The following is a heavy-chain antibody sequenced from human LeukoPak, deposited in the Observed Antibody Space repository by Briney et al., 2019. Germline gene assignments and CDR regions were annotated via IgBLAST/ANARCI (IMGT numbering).Heavy chain of an antibody. CDR3: AKSGLNRFDY. J-gene: IGHJ4*02. Sequence: AGGSLRLSCAASGFPFSSYAMSWVRQAPGKGLEWVSTISNSDDSTYYADSVKGRFTISRDNSENTLFLRMNSLRAEDTAVYYCAKSGLNRFDYWGQGTLVTVSS. V-gene: IGHV3-23*01. CDR2: ISNSDDST. D-gene: IGHD2-15*01. CDR1: GFPFSSYA.